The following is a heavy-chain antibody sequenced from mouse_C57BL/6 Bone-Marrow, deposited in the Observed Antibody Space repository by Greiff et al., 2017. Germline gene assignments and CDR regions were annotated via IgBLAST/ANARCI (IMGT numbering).Heavy chain of an antibody. CDR2: IHPNSGST. J-gene: IGHJ2*01. CDR1: GYTFTSYW. CDR3: ARENYYGRGVYYFDY. Sequence: VQLQQPGAELVKPGASVKLSCKASGYTFTSYWMHWVKQRPGQGLEWIGMIHPNSGSTNYNEKFKSKATLTVDKSSSTAYMQRSSLTSEDSAVYYCARENYYGRGVYYFDYWGQGTTLTVSS. V-gene: IGHV1-64*01. D-gene: IGHD1-1*01.